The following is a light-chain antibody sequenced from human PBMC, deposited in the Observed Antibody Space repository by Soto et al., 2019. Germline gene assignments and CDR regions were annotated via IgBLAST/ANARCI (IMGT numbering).Light chain of an antibody. Sequence: QSALTQPASVSGSPGQSITISCTGTSGDIGSYNRVSWYQQHPGKAPKLIIYEATNRPSGVSERFSGSKTGDTASLTISGLQADDEAEYFCISYKTDDTFVFGSGTKLTVL. CDR3: ISYKTDDTFV. V-gene: IGLV2-14*01. J-gene: IGLJ1*01. CDR2: EAT. CDR1: SGDIGSYNR.